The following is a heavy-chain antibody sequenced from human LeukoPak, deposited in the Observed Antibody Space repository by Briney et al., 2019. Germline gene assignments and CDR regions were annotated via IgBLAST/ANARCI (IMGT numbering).Heavy chain of an antibody. J-gene: IGHJ3*02. Sequence: GGSLRLSCAASGFTFSSYAMSWVRQAPGKGLEWVSAISGSGGSTYYADSVKGRFTISRDNPKNTLYLQMNSLRAEDTAVYYCAKSPGGRGAFDIWGQGTMVTVSS. D-gene: IGHD3-10*01. V-gene: IGHV3-23*01. CDR1: GFTFSSYA. CDR2: ISGSGGST. CDR3: AKSPGGRGAFDI.